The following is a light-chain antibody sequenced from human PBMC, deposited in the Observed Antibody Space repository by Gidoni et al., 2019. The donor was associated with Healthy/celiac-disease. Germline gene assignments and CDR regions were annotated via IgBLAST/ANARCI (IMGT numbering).Light chain of an antibody. J-gene: IGKJ1*01. CDR3: QQYGSSPRT. CDR2: GAS. CDR1: PSVSSSY. V-gene: IGKV3-20*01. Sequence: EIVSTQSPGTLSLSPGDRATLSCRASPSVSSSYLAWYQQKPGQALRLLIYGASSRATGIPDRVSGSGSVTDFTLTISRLEPEDFAVYYCQQYGSSPRTFGQGTKVEIK.